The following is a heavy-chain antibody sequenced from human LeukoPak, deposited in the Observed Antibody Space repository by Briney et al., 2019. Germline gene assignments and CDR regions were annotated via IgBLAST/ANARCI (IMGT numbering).Heavy chain of an antibody. Sequence: GRSLRLSCAVSGFTLNAFAMQWVRQLPRKGLEWVSGINANIADIGYAASVKGRLTISRDNAKNSLYLQINSLRPEDMCLYYCAKDIGPQVGIDWYFDLWGRGTLVTVSS. CDR1: GFTLNAFA. D-gene: IGHD2-21*01. J-gene: IGHJ2*01. V-gene: IGHV3-9*03. CDR2: INANIADI. CDR3: AKDIGPQVGIDWYFDL.